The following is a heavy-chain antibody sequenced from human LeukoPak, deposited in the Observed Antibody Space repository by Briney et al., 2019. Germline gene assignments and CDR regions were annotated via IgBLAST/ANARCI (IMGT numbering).Heavy chain of an antibody. Sequence: ASVKVSCKASGYTFTSYYMHWVRQAPGQGLEWMGIINPSGGSTSYAQKFQGRVTMTRDTSTSTVYMELSSLRSEDTAVYYCARGLGYCSGGSCYPMDVWGQGTTVTVSS. CDR1: GYTFTSYY. CDR2: INPSGGST. J-gene: IGHJ6*02. CDR3: ARGLGYCSGGSCYPMDV. D-gene: IGHD2-15*01. V-gene: IGHV1-46*01.